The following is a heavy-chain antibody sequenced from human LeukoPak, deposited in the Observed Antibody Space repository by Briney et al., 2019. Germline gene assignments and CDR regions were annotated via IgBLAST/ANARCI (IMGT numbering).Heavy chain of an antibody. CDR3: ARSPPYCSSTSCSWFDP. CDR2: IYYSGST. D-gene: IGHD2-2*01. V-gene: IGHV4-31*03. CDR1: GGSISSGGYY. Sequence: SQTLSLTCTVSGGSISSGGYYWSWIRQHPGKGLEWIGYIYYSGSTYYNPSLKSRVTISVDTSKNQFSLKLSSVTAADTAVYYCARSPPYCSSTSCSWFDPWGQGTLVTASS. J-gene: IGHJ5*02.